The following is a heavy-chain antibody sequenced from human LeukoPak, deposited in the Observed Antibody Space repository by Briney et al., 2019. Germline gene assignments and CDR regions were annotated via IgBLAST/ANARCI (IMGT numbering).Heavy chain of an antibody. Sequence: PGGSLRLSCAASGFTFSSYAMHWVRQAPGKGLEWVSGITWNSGSIAYADSVKGRFTISRDNSKNSLYLQMNSLRTEDTALYYCAKESSSTSEDYYYYYYYMDVWGKGTTVTVSS. CDR2: ITWNSGSI. CDR1: GFTFSSYA. J-gene: IGHJ6*03. V-gene: IGHV3-9*01. D-gene: IGHD2-2*01. CDR3: AKESSSTSEDYYYYYYYMDV.